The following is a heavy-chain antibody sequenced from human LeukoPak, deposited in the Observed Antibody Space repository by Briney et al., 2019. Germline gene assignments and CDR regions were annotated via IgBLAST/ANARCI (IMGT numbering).Heavy chain of an antibody. CDR3: AELGITMIGGV. CDR1: GFTFSSYE. D-gene: IGHD3-10*02. Sequence: PGGSLRLSCAVSGFTFSSYEMNWFLQAPGKGLQEFSYISSSGSTIYYADSVKGRFTISRDNAKNSLYLQMNSLRAEDTAVYYCAELGITMIGGVWGKGTTVTISS. CDR2: ISSSGSTI. J-gene: IGHJ6*04. V-gene: IGHV3-48*03.